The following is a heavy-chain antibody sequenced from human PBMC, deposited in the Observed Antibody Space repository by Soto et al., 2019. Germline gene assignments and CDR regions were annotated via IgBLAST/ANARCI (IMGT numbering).Heavy chain of an antibody. CDR2: VYHTGTT. CDR3: ARALVTDYNSRDYNSAFAMDV. V-gene: IGHV4-31*02. Sequence: PSETLSLTCVVSGGPVSVDDLYLGWIRHLPGKGLEWIANVYHTGTTYYNPSLKSRVSMSVDTSQNQFSLILASVTAADTAVYYCARALVTDYNSRDYNSAFAMDVWGQGTAVTVSS. CDR1: GGPVSVDDLY. J-gene: IGHJ6*02. D-gene: IGHD3-22*01.